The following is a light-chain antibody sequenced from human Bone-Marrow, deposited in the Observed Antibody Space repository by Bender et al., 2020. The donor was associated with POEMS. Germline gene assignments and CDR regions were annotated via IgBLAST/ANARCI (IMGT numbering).Light chain of an antibody. V-gene: IGLV1-44*01. CDR3: ATWDDSLNGWV. CDR2: NNS. J-gene: IGLJ3*02. CDR1: SSKFGSYP. Sequence: QSVLTQPPSASGTPGQRVTISCSGSSSKFGSYPVNWYQQLPGAAPKLVIFNNSQRPSRVPDRFSGSNSGTSASLAISGLLSDDDADFYCATWDDSLNGWVFGGGTKLTVL.